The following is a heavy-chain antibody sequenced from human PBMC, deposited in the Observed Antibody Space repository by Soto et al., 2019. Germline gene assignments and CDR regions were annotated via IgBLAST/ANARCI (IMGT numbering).Heavy chain of an antibody. CDR3: ARHPGNSSGGGHFDY. V-gene: IGHV5-51*01. CDR2: IYPGDSDT. D-gene: IGHD3-22*01. Sequence: GESLKISCKGSGYTFTNYWIGWVSQMPGKGLEWMGIIYPGDSDTRYSPSFQGQVTISVDKFTTPAYLQWSSLKASDTAMYYCARHPGNSSGGGHFDYWGQGTLVTVPS. CDR1: GYTFTNYW. J-gene: IGHJ4*02.